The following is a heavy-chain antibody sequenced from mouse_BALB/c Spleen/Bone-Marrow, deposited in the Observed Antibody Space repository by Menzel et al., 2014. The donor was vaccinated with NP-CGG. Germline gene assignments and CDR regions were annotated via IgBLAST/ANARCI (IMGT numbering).Heavy chain of an antibody. CDR3: ARSYYRYAVDY. D-gene: IGHD2-14*01. CDR2: IYYSGTI. V-gene: IGHV3-5*02. Sequence: EVKLMESGPGLVKPSQTVSLTCTVTGISITTGNYRWSWIRQFPGNKLEWIGYIYYSGTITYNPSLTSRTTIARDTSKNQFFLEMNSLTAEDTATYYCARSYYRYAVDYWGQGTSVTVSS. CDR1: GISITTGNYR. J-gene: IGHJ4*01.